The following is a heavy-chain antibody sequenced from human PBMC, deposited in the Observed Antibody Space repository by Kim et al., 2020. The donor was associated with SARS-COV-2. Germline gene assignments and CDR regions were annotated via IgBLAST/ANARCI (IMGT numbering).Heavy chain of an antibody. CDR2: IYYSGST. Sequence: SETLSLTCTVSGGSVSSGSYYWSWIRQPPGKGLEWIGYIYYSGSTNYNPSLKSRVTISVDTSKNQFSLKMSSVTAADTAVYYCARGAYSSSDWGQGTLVTVSS. D-gene: IGHD6-6*01. CDR3: ARGAYSSSD. V-gene: IGHV4-61*01. J-gene: IGHJ4*02. CDR1: GGSVSSGSYY.